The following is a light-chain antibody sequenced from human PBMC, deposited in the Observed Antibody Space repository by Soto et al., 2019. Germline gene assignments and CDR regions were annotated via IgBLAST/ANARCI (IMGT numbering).Light chain of an antibody. V-gene: IGKV3-11*01. CDR2: DAS. J-gene: IGKJ1*01. Sequence: EIVLTQSPATLSLSPGERATLSCRASQSVSSYLGWYQQKPGQAPRLLIYDASNRATVIPARFSGSGSGTDFSLTISSLEPEDFAVYYCQQRSNWPRTFGQGTKVEIK. CDR1: QSVSSY. CDR3: QQRSNWPRT.